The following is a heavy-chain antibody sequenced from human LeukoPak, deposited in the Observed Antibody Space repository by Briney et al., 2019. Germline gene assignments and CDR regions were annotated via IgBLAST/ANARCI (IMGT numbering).Heavy chain of an antibody. CDR1: GFTFTSYS. D-gene: IGHD1-26*01. CDR3: AKDQGGSYTPFDY. CDR2: ISGTGGST. V-gene: IGHV3-23*01. J-gene: IGHJ4*02. Sequence: GGSLRLSCAASGFTFTSYSMSWVRQAPGKGLEWVPTISGTGGSTFYADSVKGRFTISRDNSKNSVYMQMNSLRAEDTAVYYCAKDQGGSYTPFDYWDQGTLVTVSS.